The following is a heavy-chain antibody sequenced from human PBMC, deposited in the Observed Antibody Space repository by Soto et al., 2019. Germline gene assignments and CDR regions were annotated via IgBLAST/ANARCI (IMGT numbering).Heavy chain of an antibody. D-gene: IGHD6-6*01. CDR2: ISAYNGDT. Sequence: QVQLLQSGAEVKKPGASVKVSCKASGYTFTNYGITWVRQAPGQGLEWMGWISAYNGDTHYTQRLQGRVTMTTDTSTSTAYMELRGLRSDDTAVYYCARVRQLVVYFYYYMDVWGKVTTVTVSS. J-gene: IGHJ6*03. CDR1: GYTFTNYG. CDR3: ARVRQLVVYFYYYMDV. V-gene: IGHV1-18*01.